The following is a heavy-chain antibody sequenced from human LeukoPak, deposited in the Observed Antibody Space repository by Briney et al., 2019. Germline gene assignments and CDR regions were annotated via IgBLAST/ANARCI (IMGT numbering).Heavy chain of an antibody. CDR2: IYHSGST. V-gene: IGHV4-38-2*02. CDR3: ARRSQSSLGDY. CDR1: GYSISSGYY. Sequence: PSETLSLTCTVSGYSISSGYYWGWIRQPPGKGLEWIGSIYHSGSTYYNPSLKSRVTISVDTSKNQFSLKLSSVTAADTAVYYCARRSQSSLGDYWGQGTLVTVSS. D-gene: IGHD2-15*01. J-gene: IGHJ4*02.